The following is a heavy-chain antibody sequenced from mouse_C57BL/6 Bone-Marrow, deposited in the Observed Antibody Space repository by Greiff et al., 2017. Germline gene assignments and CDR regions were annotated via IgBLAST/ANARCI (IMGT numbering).Heavy chain of an antibody. Sequence: QVQLQQPGAELVKPGASVKLSCKASGYTFTSYWMQWVKQRPGQGLEWIGEIDPSDSYTNYNQKFKGKATLTVDTSSSTAYMQLSSLTSEDSAVYFCARSDYDGSSWFAYWGQGTLVTVSA. V-gene: IGHV1-50*01. CDR2: IDPSDSYT. CDR3: ARSDYDGSSWFAY. J-gene: IGHJ3*01. CDR1: GYTFTSYW. D-gene: IGHD1-1*01.